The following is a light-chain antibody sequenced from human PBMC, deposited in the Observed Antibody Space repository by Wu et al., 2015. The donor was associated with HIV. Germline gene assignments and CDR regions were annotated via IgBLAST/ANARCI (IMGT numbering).Light chain of an antibody. CDR1: QSVSSNY. CDR2: GAS. Sequence: EIVLTQSPGTLSLSPGERATLSCRASQSVSSNYLAWYQRKPGQAPRLLIYGASRRTTGIPDRFSGSGSGTDFTLTISRLEPEDFAVYYCQQYGTSPWTFGQGTKVEIK. CDR3: QQYGTSPWT. V-gene: IGKV3-20*01. J-gene: IGKJ1*01.